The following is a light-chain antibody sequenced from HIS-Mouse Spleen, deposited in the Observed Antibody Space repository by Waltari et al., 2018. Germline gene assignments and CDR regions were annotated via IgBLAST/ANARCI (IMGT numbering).Light chain of an antibody. Sequence: EIVMTQSPATLSVSPGERSTLSCRAMQSVSSNLAWYQQKPGQDTRLLIYGASTRATGIPARFSGSGSGTEFTLTISSLQSEDFAVYYCQQYNNWPLTFGGGTKVEIK. CDR3: QQYNNWPLT. J-gene: IGKJ4*01. CDR1: QSVSSN. CDR2: GAS. V-gene: IGKV3-15*01.